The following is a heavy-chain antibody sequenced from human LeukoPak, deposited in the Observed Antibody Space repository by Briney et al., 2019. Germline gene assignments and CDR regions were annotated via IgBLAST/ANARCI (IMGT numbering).Heavy chain of an antibody. Sequence: GSLRLSCAASGFSFNNYAMTWVRQAPGKGLEWVSSISGSIISTYYSDSVKGRFTISRDNSKNTMYLEMNRLRAEDTAIYYCAKDVLLDTIFGVVLEYWGQGSLVTVSS. V-gene: IGHV3-23*01. CDR1: GFSFNNYA. D-gene: IGHD3-3*01. CDR2: ISGSIIST. J-gene: IGHJ4*02. CDR3: AKDVLLDTIFGVVLEY.